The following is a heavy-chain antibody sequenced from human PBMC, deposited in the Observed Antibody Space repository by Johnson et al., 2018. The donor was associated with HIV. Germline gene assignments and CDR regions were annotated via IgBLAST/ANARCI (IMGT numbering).Heavy chain of an antibody. Sequence: QVQLVESGGGLVKPGGSLRLSCAASGFTFSDYYMSWIRQAPGKGLEWVSYISSSGSTIYYADSVKGRFTISRDNAKKSVFLQMNSLRPEDTAVYYCAKETSDSRSAFDIWGQGTLVTVSS. CDR1: GFTFSDYY. V-gene: IGHV3-11*04. D-gene: IGHD2-2*01. CDR3: AKETSDSRSAFDI. J-gene: IGHJ3*02. CDR2: ISSSGSTI.